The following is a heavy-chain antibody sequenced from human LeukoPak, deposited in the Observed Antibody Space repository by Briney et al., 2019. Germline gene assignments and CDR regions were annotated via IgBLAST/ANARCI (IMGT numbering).Heavy chain of an antibody. J-gene: IGHJ4*02. V-gene: IGHV4-34*01. Sequence: NPSETLSLTCAVYGGSFSGYYWSWIRQPPGKGLEWIGEINHSGSTNYNPSLKSRVTISVDTSKNQFSLKLSSVTAADTAVYYCARHVKGRQWLVLTHWDYFDYWGQGTLVTVSS. CDR1: GGSFSGYY. D-gene: IGHD6-19*01. CDR3: ARHVKGRQWLVLTHWDYFDY. CDR2: INHSGST.